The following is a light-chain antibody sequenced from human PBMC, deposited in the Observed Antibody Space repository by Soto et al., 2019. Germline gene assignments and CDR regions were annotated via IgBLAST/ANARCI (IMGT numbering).Light chain of an antibody. J-gene: IGLJ1*01. CDR2: EVS. V-gene: IGLV2-14*01. Sequence: QSALTQPASVSGSPGQSITISCTGTSSDVGSYNYVSWYQQHPGKAPKLMIYEVSDRPSGISSRLSGSKSGNTASLTISGLQTEDEADYYCSSYTSSSTLFGTGTKLTVL. CDR3: SSYTSSSTL. CDR1: SSDVGSYNY.